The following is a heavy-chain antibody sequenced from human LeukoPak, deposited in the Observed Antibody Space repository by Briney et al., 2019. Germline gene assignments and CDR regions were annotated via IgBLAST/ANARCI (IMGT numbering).Heavy chain of an antibody. CDR1: GFSVTNNY. Sequence: GGSLRLSCAVSGFSVTNNYMSWVRQAPGKGLEWVSAISGSGGSTYYADSVKGRFTISRDNAKNSLYLHMNSLRDEDTAVYYCARGWREFYFEYWGQGNLVTVSS. D-gene: IGHD3-3*01. J-gene: IGHJ4*02. CDR2: ISGSGGST. V-gene: IGHV3-23*01. CDR3: ARGWREFYFEY.